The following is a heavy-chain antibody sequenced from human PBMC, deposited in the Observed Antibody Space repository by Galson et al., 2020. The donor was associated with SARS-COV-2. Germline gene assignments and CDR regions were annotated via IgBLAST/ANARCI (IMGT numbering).Heavy chain of an antibody. V-gene: IGHV3-53*05. CDR2: IYYDGNT. CDR1: GFAVSSKY. CDR3: VRDDGTAPYDY. Sequence: GESLKISCAASGFAVSSKYMSWVRQAPGKGLEWVSVIYYDGNTNYADSVRGRFTISRDTSKNTVSLQMNSLRAEDTAVYYCVRDDGTAPYDYRGPGTLVTFAS. J-gene: IGHJ4*02. D-gene: IGHD5-18*01.